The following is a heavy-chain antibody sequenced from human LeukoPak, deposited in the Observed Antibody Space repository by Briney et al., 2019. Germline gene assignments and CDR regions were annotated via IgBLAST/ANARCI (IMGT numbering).Heavy chain of an antibody. J-gene: IGHJ5*02. Sequence: SQTLTLTCTVSGGSISSGSYYWIWIRQPAGKGLEWIVRIYTSVSTNYNPYLKSRVTISVDTSKNQFSLKLSSVTAADTAVYYCARAGGMYSSGRNWFDPWGQGTLVTVSS. CDR1: GGSISSGSYY. CDR2: IYTSVST. CDR3: ARAGGMYSSGRNWFDP. V-gene: IGHV4-61*02. D-gene: IGHD6-19*01.